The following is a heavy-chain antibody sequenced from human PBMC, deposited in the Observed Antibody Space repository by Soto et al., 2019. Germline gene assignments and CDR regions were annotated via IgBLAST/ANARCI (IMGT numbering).Heavy chain of an antibody. Sequence: GGSLRLSCAASGFTFSSYWMSWVRQAPGKGLEWVANIKQDGSEKYYVDSVKGRFTISRDNAKNSLYLQMNSLRAEDTAVYYCARGKSSLLWFGELSGSSWGQGTLVTVSS. CDR1: GFTFSSYW. CDR2: IKQDGSEK. V-gene: IGHV3-7*05. CDR3: ARGKSSLLWFGELSGSS. D-gene: IGHD3-10*01. J-gene: IGHJ5*02.